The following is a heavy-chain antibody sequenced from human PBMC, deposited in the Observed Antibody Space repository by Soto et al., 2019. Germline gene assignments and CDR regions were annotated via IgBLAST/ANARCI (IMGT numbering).Heavy chain of an antibody. CDR1: GGSISSGEYY. CDR3: ARTSLTIFGPSNDYYGMGV. J-gene: IGHJ6*02. V-gene: IGHV4-30-4*01. D-gene: IGHD3-3*01. Sequence: PSETLSLTCTVSGGSISSGEYYWTWIRQPPGKGLEWIGYISYSGSTHYSPPLKSRVSITVDTSKNQFSLNLASVSAEDTAVYYCARTSLTIFGPSNDYYGMGVWGRGTTVTVSS. CDR2: ISYSGST.